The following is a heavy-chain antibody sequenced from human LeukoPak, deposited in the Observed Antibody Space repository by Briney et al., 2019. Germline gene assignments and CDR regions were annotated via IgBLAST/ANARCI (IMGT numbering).Heavy chain of an antibody. J-gene: IGHJ4*02. CDR1: GFTFSSYG. D-gene: IGHD3-16*01. V-gene: IGHV3-30*02. Sequence: GGSLRLSCAASGFTFSSYGMHWGRQAPGNGLEWVACIRYDGSNKYYADSVKGRFTISRDNSKNTPYLQMNSLRAEDTAVYYCAKDHWATTASVCDYWGQGTLVTVSS. CDR3: AKDHWATTASVCDY. CDR2: IRYDGSNK.